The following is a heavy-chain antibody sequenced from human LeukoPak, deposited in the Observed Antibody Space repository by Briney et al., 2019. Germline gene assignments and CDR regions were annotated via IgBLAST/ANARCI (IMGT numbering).Heavy chain of an antibody. J-gene: IGHJ4*02. CDR2: IIPIFGTA. CDR1: GGTFSSYA. CDR3: ARGHRPPNSSGWYRLDY. D-gene: IGHD6-19*01. V-gene: IGHV1-69*05. Sequence: SMKVSCKASGGTFSSYAISWVRQAPGQGLEWMGGIIPIFGTANYAQKFQGRVTITTDESTSTAYMELSSLRSEDTAVYYCARGHRPPNSSGWYRLDYWGQGTLVTVSS.